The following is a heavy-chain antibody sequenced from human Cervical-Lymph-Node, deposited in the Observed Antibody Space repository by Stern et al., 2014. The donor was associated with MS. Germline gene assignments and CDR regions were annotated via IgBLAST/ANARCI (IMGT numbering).Heavy chain of an antibody. Sequence: VQLVESGAEVKKPGSSVRVSCKASGGSFKSYAFNWLRQAPGQGLEWMGDIVPIFAKANYAQKFQGRVTVTADEATNTVYMELSVLTSEDTAVYYCARERSIHYPAFAPWGQGTLVTVSS. D-gene: IGHD3-10*01. J-gene: IGHJ5*02. CDR1: GGSFKSYA. CDR2: IVPIFAKA. CDR3: ARERSIHYPAFAP. V-gene: IGHV1-69*01.